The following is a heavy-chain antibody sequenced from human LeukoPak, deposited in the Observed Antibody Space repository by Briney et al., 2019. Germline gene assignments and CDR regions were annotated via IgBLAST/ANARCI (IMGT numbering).Heavy chain of an antibody. V-gene: IGHV3-20*04. CDR2: INWNGGST. CDR3: ARAYYNFWSGSLPGYFDL. J-gene: IGHJ2*01. D-gene: IGHD3-3*01. CDR1: GFTFDDYG. Sequence: GGPLRLSCAASGFTFDDYGMSWVRQAPGKGLEWVCGINWNGGSTGYADSVKGRFTISRDNAKNSLYLQMNSLRAEDTALYYCARAYYNFWSGSLPGYFDLWGRGTLVTVSS.